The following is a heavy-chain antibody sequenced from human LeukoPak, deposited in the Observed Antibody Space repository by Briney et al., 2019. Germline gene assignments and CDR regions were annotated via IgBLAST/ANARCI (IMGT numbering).Heavy chain of an antibody. V-gene: IGHV1-18*01. CDR3: ARDEERYFDWLLSGYYYGMDV. CDR1: GYTFTSYG. J-gene: IGHJ6*02. Sequence: GASVKVSCKASGYTFTSYGVSWVRQAPGQGLEWMGWISAYNGNTNYAQKLQGRVTMTTDTSTSTACMELRSLRSDDTAVYYCARDEERYFDWLLSGYYYGMDVWGQGTTVTVSS. CDR2: ISAYNGNT. D-gene: IGHD3-9*01.